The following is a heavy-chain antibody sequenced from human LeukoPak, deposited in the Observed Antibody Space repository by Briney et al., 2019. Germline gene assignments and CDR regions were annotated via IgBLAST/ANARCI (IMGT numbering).Heavy chain of an antibody. D-gene: IGHD5-24*01. J-gene: IGHJ4*02. CDR2: ISSSSSYI. CDR1: GFTFSSYA. V-gene: IGHV3-23*01. Sequence: GGSLRLSCAASGFTFSSYAMTWVRQAPGKGLEWVSSISSSSSYIYYADSVKGRFTISRDNSKNTLYLQMNSLRAEDTAVYYCANRRDGYPTYFDYWGQGTLVTVSS. CDR3: ANRRDGYPTYFDY.